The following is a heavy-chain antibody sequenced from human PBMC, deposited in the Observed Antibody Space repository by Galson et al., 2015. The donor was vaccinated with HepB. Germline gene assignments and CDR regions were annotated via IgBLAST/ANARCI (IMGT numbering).Heavy chain of an antibody. J-gene: IGHJ4*02. Sequence: SLRLSCAASGFTFSSYGMHWVRQAPGKGLEWVAFIQYDGSNKYYVDSVKGRFTISRDNSKNTLYLQMNSLRAEDTAVYYCAKTPVTMINYFDYWGQGTLVTVSS. CDR2: IQYDGSNK. CDR1: GFTFSSYG. V-gene: IGHV3-30*02. D-gene: IGHD3-22*01. CDR3: AKTPVTMINYFDY.